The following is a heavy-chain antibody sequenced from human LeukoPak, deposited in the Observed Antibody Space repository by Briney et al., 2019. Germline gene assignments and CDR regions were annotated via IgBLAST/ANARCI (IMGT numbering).Heavy chain of an antibody. CDR1: GYTFTGYY. CDR2: INPNSGGT. V-gene: IGHV1-2*04. D-gene: IGHD3-22*01. J-gene: IGHJ3*02. Sequence: ASVKVSCKASGYTFTGYYMHWVRQAPGQGLEWMGWINPNSGGTNYAQKFQGWVTMTRDTSISTAYMELSSLRSEDTAVYYCANNIDPHYYDSSGQGGDHAFDIWGQGTMVTVSS. CDR3: ANNIDPHYYDSSGQGGDHAFDI.